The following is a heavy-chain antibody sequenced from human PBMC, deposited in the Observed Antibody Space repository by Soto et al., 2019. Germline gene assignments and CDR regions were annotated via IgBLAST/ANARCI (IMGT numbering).Heavy chain of an antibody. CDR3: ARNRAVVTPLDWFDP. D-gene: IGHD2-21*02. Sequence: PSETLSLTCTVSGGSISSYCWSWIRQPPGKGLEWIGYIYYSGSTNYNPSLKSRVTISVDTSKNQFSLKLSSVTAADTAVYYCARNRAVVTPLDWFDPWGQGTLVTVSS. J-gene: IGHJ5*02. V-gene: IGHV4-59*08. CDR2: IYYSGST. CDR1: GGSISSYC.